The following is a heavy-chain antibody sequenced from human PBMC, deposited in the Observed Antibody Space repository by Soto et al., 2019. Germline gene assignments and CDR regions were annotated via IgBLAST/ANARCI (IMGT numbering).Heavy chain of an antibody. CDR3: ARANSSWPAFDI. V-gene: IGHV1-2*02. J-gene: IGHJ3*02. D-gene: IGHD6-13*01. CDR1: GYTFTGYY. Sequence: ASVKVSCKASGYTFTGYYMHWVRQAPGQGLEWMGWINPNSGGTNYAQKFQGRVTMTRDTSISTAYMELSRLRSDDTAVYYCARANSSWPAFDIRGQGTWLTVSS. CDR2: INPNSGGT.